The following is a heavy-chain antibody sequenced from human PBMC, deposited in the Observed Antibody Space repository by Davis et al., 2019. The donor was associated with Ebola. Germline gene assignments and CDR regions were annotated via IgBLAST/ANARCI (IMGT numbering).Heavy chain of an antibody. V-gene: IGHV4-4*02. D-gene: IGHD5-24*01. J-gene: IGHJ4*02. CDR1: GGSISSSNW. CDR3: ARDRGWLQPNYFDY. CDR2: IYHSGST. Sequence: SETLSLTCAVSGGSISSSNWWSWVRQPPGQGLEWIGEIYHSGSTNYNPSLKSRVTISVDKSKNQFSLKLSSVTAADTAVYYCARDRGWLQPNYFDYWGQGTLVTVSS.